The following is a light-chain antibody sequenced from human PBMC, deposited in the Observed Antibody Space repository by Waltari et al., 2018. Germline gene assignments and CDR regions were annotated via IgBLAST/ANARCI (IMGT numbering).Light chain of an antibody. J-gene: IGKJ1*01. CDR3: QKYERLPAT. V-gene: IGKV3-20*01. CDR2: DVS. CDR1: QSVGRS. Sequence: EIALTQSPGTLSLSTGERATLSCRASQSVGRSLVWYQQKPGQAPRLLIYDVSRRATGIPDRFSGSGYGTDFSLTISRLEPEDFAVYYCQKYERLPATFGQGTTVEIK.